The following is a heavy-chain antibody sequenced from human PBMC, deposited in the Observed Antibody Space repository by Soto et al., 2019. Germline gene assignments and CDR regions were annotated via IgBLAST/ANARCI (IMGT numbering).Heavy chain of an antibody. CDR3: AKDPNFSVDGYA. J-gene: IGHJ5*02. CDR1: GFTFSSYA. D-gene: IGHD5-18*01. V-gene: IGHV3-23*01. Sequence: GGSLRLSCAASGFTFSSYAMSWVRQAPGKGLEWVSGISGSGDIPYYADSVKGRFTISRDNSKNTLFLQMDSLRAEDTAVYYCAKDPNFSVDGYAWGQGTLVTVSS. CDR2: ISGSGDIP.